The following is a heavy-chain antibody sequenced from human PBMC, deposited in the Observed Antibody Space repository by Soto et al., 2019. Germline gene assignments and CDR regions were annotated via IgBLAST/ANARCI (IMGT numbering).Heavy chain of an antibody. J-gene: IGHJ3*02. V-gene: IGHV4-31*03. Sequence: SETLALTCTVYGGSISSGGYYWSWIRQHPGKGLEWIGYIYYSGSTYYNPSLKSRVIILVDTSKNQFSLKLSSVTAADTAVYYCARYVLDRVAFDIWGQGTMVTVSS. D-gene: IGHD2-15*01. CDR3: ARYVLDRVAFDI. CDR2: IYYSGST. CDR1: GGSISSGGYY.